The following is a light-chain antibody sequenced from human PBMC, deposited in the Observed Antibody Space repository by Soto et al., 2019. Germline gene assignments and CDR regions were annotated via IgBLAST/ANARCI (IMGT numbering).Light chain of an antibody. V-gene: IGKV3-20*01. CDR1: QSVSTSY. J-gene: IGKJ4*01. Sequence: VLTQSPGTLSLSPGERATLSCRASQSVSTSYLAWYQQKPGQAPRLLIYGASSRATGIPDRFSGSGSGADFTLTISRLEPEDFGVYYCQQYGSVPLTFGGGTKVEIK. CDR3: QQYGSVPLT. CDR2: GAS.